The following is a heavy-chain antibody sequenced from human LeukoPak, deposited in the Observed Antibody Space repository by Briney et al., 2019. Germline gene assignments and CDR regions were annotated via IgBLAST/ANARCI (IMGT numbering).Heavy chain of an antibody. CDR1: GYTFTSYD. V-gene: IGHV1-8*01. CDR2: MNPNSGNT. J-gene: IGHJ6*02. D-gene: IGHD3-3*01. CDR3: AREATIFGVVLHGMDV. Sequence: ASVKVSCKASGYTFTSYDINWVRQATGQGLEWMGWMNPNSGNTGYAQKFQGRVTMTRNTSISTAYIELSSLRSEDTAVYYCAREATIFGVVLHGMDVWGQGTTVTVSS.